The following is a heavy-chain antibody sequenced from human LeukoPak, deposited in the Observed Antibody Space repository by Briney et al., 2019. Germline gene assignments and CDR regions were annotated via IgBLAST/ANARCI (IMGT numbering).Heavy chain of an antibody. V-gene: IGHV1-69*05. CDR3: ARADYYGSGNYRYYYYMDV. J-gene: IGHJ6*03. CDR1: GYTFTSYG. CDR2: IIPIFGTA. D-gene: IGHD3-10*01. Sequence: ASVKVSCKASGYTFTSYGISWVRQAPGQGLEWMGGIIPIFGTANYAQKFQGRVTITTDESTSTAYMDLSSLRSEDTAVYYCARADYYGSGNYRYYYYMDVWGKGTTVTVSS.